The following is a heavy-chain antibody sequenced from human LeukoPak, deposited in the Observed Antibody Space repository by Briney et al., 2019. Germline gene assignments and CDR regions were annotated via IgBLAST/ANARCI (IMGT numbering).Heavy chain of an antibody. Sequence: ASVKVSCXASGYTFTGYYMHWVRPAPGQGLEWMGRINPNSGGTNYAQKFQGRVTMTRDTSISTAYMELSRLRSDDTAVYYCASLGYSSGYSVDYWGQGTLVTVSS. CDR3: ASLGYSSGYSVDY. CDR1: GYTFTGYY. CDR2: INPNSGGT. J-gene: IGHJ4*02. V-gene: IGHV1-2*06. D-gene: IGHD3-22*01.